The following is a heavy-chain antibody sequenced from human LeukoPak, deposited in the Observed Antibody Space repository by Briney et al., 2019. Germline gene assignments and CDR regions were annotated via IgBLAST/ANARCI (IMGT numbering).Heavy chain of an antibody. CDR3: ARIPHSSGWSNWFDP. CDR2: IYTSGST. J-gene: IGHJ5*02. Sequence: SETLSLTCSVYGGSFSGYYWSWIRRPAGKGLEWIGRIYTSGSTNYNPSLKSRVTMSIDTSKNQLSLKLSSVTAADTAVYYCARIPHSSGWSNWFDPWGQGTLVTVSS. D-gene: IGHD6-19*01. V-gene: IGHV4-4*07. CDR1: GGSFSGYY.